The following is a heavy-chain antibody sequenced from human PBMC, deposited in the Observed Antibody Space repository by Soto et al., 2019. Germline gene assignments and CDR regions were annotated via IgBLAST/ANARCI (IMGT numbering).Heavy chain of an antibody. J-gene: IGHJ4*02. D-gene: IGHD3-22*01. CDR3: ARTTNYYDSSAFGY. CDR1: GGSISSYY. V-gene: IGHV4-59*01. Sequence: SETLSLTCTVSGGSISSYYWSWIRQPPGKGLEWIGYIYYSGSTNYNPSLKSRVTISVDTSKNQFSLKLSSVTAADTAVYYCARTTNYYDSSAFGYWGQGTLVTVSS. CDR2: IYYSGST.